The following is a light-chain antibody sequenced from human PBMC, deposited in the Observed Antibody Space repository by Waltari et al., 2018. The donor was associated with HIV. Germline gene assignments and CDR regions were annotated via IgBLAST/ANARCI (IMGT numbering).Light chain of an antibody. Sequence: QSVLTQPPSASGTPGQRVTISCSGSNPNIGSNYVSWYQHLPGTTPTLLIYRNNRRPSGVPDRFAGSKSGTSASLAISGLRSEDEADYYCAVWDDSLSGRVFGGGTKLTVL. V-gene: IGLV1-47*01. CDR1: NPNIGSNY. CDR2: RNN. J-gene: IGLJ3*02. CDR3: AVWDDSLSGRV.